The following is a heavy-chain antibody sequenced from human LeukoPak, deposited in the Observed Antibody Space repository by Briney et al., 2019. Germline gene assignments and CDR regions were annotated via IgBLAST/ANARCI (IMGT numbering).Heavy chain of an antibody. J-gene: IGHJ6*02. Sequence: SVKVSCKASGGTFSSYTISWVRQAPGQGLEWMGRIIPILGIANYAQKFQGRVTITADKSTSTAYMELSSLRSEDTAVYYCARARGDYDSSGYYYYYYGMDVWGQGTTVTVPS. D-gene: IGHD3-22*01. CDR2: IIPILGIA. CDR1: GGTFSSYT. CDR3: ARARGDYDSSGYYYYYYGMDV. V-gene: IGHV1-69*02.